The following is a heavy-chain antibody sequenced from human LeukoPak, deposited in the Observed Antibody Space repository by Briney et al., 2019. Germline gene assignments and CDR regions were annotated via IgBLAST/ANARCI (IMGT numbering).Heavy chain of an antibody. CDR1: GFTFSSYS. Sequence: TGGSLRLSCAASGFTFSSYSMNWVRQAPGKGLEWVSSISSSSSYIYYADSVKGRFTISRDNAKNSLYLQMNSLRAEDTAVYYCARGSQRVASQDNWFDPWGQGTLVTVSS. J-gene: IGHJ5*02. V-gene: IGHV3-21*01. CDR3: ARGSQRVASQDNWFDP. D-gene: IGHD5-12*01. CDR2: ISSSSSYI.